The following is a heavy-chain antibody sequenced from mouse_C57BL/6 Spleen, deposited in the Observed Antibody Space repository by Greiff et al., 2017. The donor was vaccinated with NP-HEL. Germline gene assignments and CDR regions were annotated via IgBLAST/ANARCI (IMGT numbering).Heavy chain of an antibody. V-gene: IGHV1-80*01. D-gene: IGHD2-5*01. J-gene: IGHJ4*01. CDR3: ARPYYSIYSAMDY. Sequence: QVQLQQSGAELVKPGASVKISCKASGYAFSSYWMNWVKQRPGKGLEWIGQIYPGDGDTNYNGKFKGKATLTADKSSSTAYMQLSSLTSEDSAVYFCARPYYSIYSAMDYWGQGPSVPVSS. CDR1: GYAFSSYW. CDR2: IYPGDGDT.